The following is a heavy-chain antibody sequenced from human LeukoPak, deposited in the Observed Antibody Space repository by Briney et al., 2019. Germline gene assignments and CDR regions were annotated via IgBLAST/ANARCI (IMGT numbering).Heavy chain of an antibody. Sequence: SETLSLTCTVSGGSISSSSYYWGWIRQPPGKGLEWIGSIYYSGSTYYNPSLKSRVTISVDTSKNQFSLKLSSVTAADTAVYYCARVKGPAQLFDPWGQGTLVTVSS. CDR2: IYYSGST. V-gene: IGHV4-39*07. D-gene: IGHD1-1*01. CDR1: GGSISSSSYY. J-gene: IGHJ5*02. CDR3: ARVKGPAQLFDP.